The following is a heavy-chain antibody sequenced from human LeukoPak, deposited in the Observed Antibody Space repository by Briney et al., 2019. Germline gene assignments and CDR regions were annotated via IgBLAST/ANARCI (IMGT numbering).Heavy chain of an antibody. J-gene: IGHJ4*02. Sequence: SDTLSLPCTVSGGSISSHYWSWIRQPPGKGLEWIGYIYYSGSTNYNPSLRSRVTISADTSKSQFSLKLSAVSAAKTAVYFCARTRKGGSGSYYFDYWGQGTLVTVSS. V-gene: IGHV4-59*07. CDR3: ARTRKGGSGSYYFDY. D-gene: IGHD3-10*01. CDR2: IYYSGST. CDR1: GGSISSHY.